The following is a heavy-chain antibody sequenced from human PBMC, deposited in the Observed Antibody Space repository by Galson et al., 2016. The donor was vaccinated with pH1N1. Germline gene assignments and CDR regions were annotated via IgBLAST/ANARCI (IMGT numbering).Heavy chain of an antibody. CDR1: GYMFASYG. CDR2: ISGHNGNA. Sequence: SVKVSCKASGYMFASYGISWVRQAPGQRLEWMGWISGHNGNANYAQRLQDRPTMTTDTSTNTAYMELRSLRSDDTAVYYCARVLRTDWAYFQYWGQGTLVTVSS. J-gene: IGHJ1*01. V-gene: IGHV1-18*01. D-gene: IGHD3-9*01. CDR3: ARVLRTDWAYFQY.